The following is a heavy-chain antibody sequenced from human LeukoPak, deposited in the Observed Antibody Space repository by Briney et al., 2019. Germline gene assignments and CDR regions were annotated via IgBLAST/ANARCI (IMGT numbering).Heavy chain of an antibody. CDR3: ARPVREQWLYDAFDI. CDR1: GFTFTTYV. D-gene: IGHD6-19*01. CDR2: ISFDGSNH. V-gene: IGHV3-30*04. J-gene: IGHJ3*02. Sequence: EGSLRLSCAASGFTFTTYVMHWVRQAPGKGLEWVSFISFDGSNHYYADSVKGRFTISRDNSKSMLYLQMNSLRPEDTAVYFCARPVREQWLYDAFDIWGQGTMVTVSS.